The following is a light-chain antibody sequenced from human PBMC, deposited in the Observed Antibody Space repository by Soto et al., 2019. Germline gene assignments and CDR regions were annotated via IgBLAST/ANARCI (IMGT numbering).Light chain of an antibody. Sequence: QSVLTQPPSASGTPGQRVTISCSGSSSNIGSNYVYWYQQLPGTAPKLLMYSNNQRPSGVPDRFSGSKSGTSAYLAISGLRSEYEADYYCAAWDDSRSGVVFGGGTKLTVL. CDR1: SSNIGSNY. CDR2: SNN. V-gene: IGLV1-47*02. J-gene: IGLJ2*01. CDR3: AAWDDSRSGVV.